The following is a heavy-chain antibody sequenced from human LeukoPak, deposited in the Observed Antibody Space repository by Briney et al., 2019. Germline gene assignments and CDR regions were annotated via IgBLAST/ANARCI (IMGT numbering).Heavy chain of an antibody. J-gene: IGHJ3*02. V-gene: IGHV3-33*01. CDR2: IWDDGSLK. CDR3: ARANQYDGTGHPHASDI. Sequence: GGSLRLSCVASGFTFSFYGMHWVRQAPGKGLEWVAVIWDDGSLKYYSDSVKGRFIISRDNSKKMLYLQMNSLRAEDTALYFCARANQYDGTGHPHASDIWVQGTMVYVSS. D-gene: IGHD3-16*01. CDR1: GFTFSFYG.